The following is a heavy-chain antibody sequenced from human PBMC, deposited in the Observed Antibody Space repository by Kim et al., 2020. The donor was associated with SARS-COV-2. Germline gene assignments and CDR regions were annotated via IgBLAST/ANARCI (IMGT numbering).Heavy chain of an antibody. D-gene: IGHD3-22*01. J-gene: IGHJ3*02. Sequence: RVTISVDTSKNQFSLKLSSVTAADTAVYYCAREAHYYDSSGLKGGDAFDIWGQGTMVTVSS. V-gene: IGHV4-31*02. CDR3: AREAHYYDSSGLKGGDAFDI.